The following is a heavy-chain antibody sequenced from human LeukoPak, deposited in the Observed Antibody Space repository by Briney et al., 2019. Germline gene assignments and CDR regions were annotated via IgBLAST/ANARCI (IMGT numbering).Heavy chain of an antibody. V-gene: IGHV3-33*01. CDR3: ARGYGGNSWHFDY. Sequence: PGGSLRLSCAASGFTFSSYGMHWVRQAPGKGLEWAAIIWYDGSNKYYADSVKGRFTISRDNSKNTLYLHMNSLRAEDTAVYYCARGYGGNSWHFDYWGQGTLVTVSS. CDR2: IWYDGSNK. D-gene: IGHD4-23*01. CDR1: GFTFSSYG. J-gene: IGHJ4*02.